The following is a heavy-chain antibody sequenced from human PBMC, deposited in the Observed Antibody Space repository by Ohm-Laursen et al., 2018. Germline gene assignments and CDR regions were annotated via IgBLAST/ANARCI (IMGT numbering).Heavy chain of an antibody. CDR1: GFTFSSYE. V-gene: IGHV3-48*03. Sequence: GSLRLSCAASGFTFSSYEMNWVRQAPGKGLEWVSYISSSGSTIYYADSVKGRFTISRDNAKNSLYLQMNSLRAEDTAVYYCAREHSTVTGFDYWGQGTLVTVSS. J-gene: IGHJ4*02. CDR3: AREHSTVTGFDY. D-gene: IGHD4-17*01. CDR2: ISSSGSTI.